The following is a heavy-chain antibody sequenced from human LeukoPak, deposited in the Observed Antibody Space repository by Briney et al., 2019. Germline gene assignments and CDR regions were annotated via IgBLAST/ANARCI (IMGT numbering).Heavy chain of an antibody. V-gene: IGHV4-59*01. J-gene: IGHJ3*02. CDR1: GGSISSYY. CDR3: ARGYPGDRIYALDI. Sequence: SETLSLTCTVSGGSISSYYWSWIRRPPGKGLEWIGYIYYSGSTNYNPSLKSRVTISVDTSKNQFSLKLGSVTAADTAVYYCARGYPGDRIYALDIWGQGTMVTVSS. D-gene: IGHD7-27*01. CDR2: IYYSGST.